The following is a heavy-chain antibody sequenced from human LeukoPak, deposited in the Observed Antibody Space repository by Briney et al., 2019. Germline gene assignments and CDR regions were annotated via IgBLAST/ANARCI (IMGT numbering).Heavy chain of an antibody. D-gene: IGHD3-3*01. CDR1: GGSISSYY. Sequence: SETLSLTCTVSGGSISSYYWSWIRQPPGKGLEWIGYIYYSGSTNYNPSLKSRVTISVDTSKNQFSLKLSSVTAADTAVYYCARDQRPYYDFWSGLNAFDIWGQGTMVTVSS. CDR3: ARDQRPYYDFWSGLNAFDI. CDR2: IYYSGST. J-gene: IGHJ3*02. V-gene: IGHV4-59*12.